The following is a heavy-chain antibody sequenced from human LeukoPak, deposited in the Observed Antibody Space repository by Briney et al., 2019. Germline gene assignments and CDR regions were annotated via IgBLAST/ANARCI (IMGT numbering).Heavy chain of an antibody. D-gene: IGHD1-1*01. V-gene: IGHV3-21*01. CDR2: ISSSSSYI. CDR1: GFTFSSYS. Sequence: GESLRLSCAASGFTFSSYSMKWVRQAPGKGLEWVSSISSSSSYIYYADSVKGRFTISRDNAKNSLYLQMNSLRAEDTAVYYCASTTVPEYYYYMDVWGKGTTVTVSS. J-gene: IGHJ6*03. CDR3: ASTTVPEYYYYMDV.